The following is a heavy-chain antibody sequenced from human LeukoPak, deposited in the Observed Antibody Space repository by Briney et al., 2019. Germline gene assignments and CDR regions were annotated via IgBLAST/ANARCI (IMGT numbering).Heavy chain of an antibody. V-gene: IGHV3-23*01. D-gene: IGHD1-7*01. Sequence: GGSLRLSCAASGFTFSSYAMSWVRQAPGKGLEWVSAISGSGGSTYYADSVKGRFTISRDNSKNTLYLQMNSLRAEDTAVYYCAKSTLRVITGTPIDYWGQGTLVTVSS. CDR1: GFTFSSYA. J-gene: IGHJ4*02. CDR2: ISGSGGST. CDR3: AKSTLRVITGTPIDY.